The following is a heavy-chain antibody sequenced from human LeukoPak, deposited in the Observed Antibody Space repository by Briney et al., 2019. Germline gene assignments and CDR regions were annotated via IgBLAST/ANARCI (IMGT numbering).Heavy chain of an antibody. CDR3: ARALGYCTGGSCYTGDY. CDR1: GYTFTSYA. CDR2: INTHTGNP. Sequence: GASVKVSCKASGYTFTSYAMNWARQAPGQGLEWMGWINTHTGNPTYAQGFTGRFVFSSDTSVSTAYLQISSLKAEDTAVYYCARALGYCTGGSCYTGDYWGQGTLVTVSS. V-gene: IGHV7-4-1*02. J-gene: IGHJ4*02. D-gene: IGHD2-15*01.